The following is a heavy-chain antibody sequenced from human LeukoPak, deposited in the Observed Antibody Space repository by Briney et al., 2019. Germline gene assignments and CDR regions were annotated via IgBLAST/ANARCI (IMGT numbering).Heavy chain of an antibody. CDR1: GDSITSNSFY. CDR2: IYDSGSS. D-gene: IGHD2-2*02. J-gene: IGHJ4*02. CDR3: ARNVKYCSSTSCYTEGADY. Sequence: SETLSLTCTVSGDSITSNSFYWGWIRQPPGKGPEWIGTIYDSGSSYYNPSLKSRVTISVDASKKQFSLKLRSVTAADTAVYYCARNVKYCSSTSCYTEGADYWGQGTLVTVSS. V-gene: IGHV4-39*01.